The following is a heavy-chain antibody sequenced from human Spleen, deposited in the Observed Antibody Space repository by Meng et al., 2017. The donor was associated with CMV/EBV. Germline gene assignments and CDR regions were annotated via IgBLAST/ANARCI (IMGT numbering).Heavy chain of an antibody. J-gene: IGHJ4*02. V-gene: IGHV1-69*05. CDR3: TRELVGGHFDY. CDR2: IIPMFGTA. CDR1: GGTFTSYA. Sequence: SVKVSCKASGGTFTSYAISWVRPAPGQGLEWMGGIIPMFGTANYAQKFQGRVTITTDESTSTAYMELSSLRSEDTAVYFCTRELVGGHFDYWGQGTLVTVSS. D-gene: IGHD3-10*01.